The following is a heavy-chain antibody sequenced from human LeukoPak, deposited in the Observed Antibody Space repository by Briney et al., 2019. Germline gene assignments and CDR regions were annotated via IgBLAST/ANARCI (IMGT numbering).Heavy chain of an antibody. Sequence: SETLSLTCTVSGGSISSSSYYWGWIRQPPGKGLEWIGSTYYSGSTYYNPSLKSRVTISVDTSKNQFSLKLSSVTAADTAVYYCAREIVGGRRFDYWGQGTLVTVSS. V-gene: IGHV4-39*02. D-gene: IGHD3-22*01. CDR1: GGSISSSSYY. CDR3: AREIVGGRRFDY. CDR2: TYYSGST. J-gene: IGHJ4*02.